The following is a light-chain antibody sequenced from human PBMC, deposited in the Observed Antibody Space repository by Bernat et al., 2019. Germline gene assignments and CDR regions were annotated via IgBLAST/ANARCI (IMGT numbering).Light chain of an antibody. CDR3: QVYGGSFN. J-gene: IGKJ4*01. Sequence: EFALTQSPGTLSLSPGEGATLSCRTSQSVRRNNYLAWYQQKPGQAPRLLIYGASNRATGIPDRFSGSGSGTEFSLTISRVEPEDCAVYYCQVYGGSFNFGGGTRLEIK. V-gene: IGKV3-20*01. CDR1: QSVRRNNY. CDR2: GAS.